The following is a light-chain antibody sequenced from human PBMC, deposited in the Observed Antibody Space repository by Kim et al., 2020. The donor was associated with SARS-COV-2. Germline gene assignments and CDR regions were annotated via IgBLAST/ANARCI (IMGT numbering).Light chain of an antibody. J-gene: IGLJ2*01. Sequence: ALGQTVRITCQGDSLRSYYASWYQQKPGQAPVLVIYGKNNRPSGIPDRFSGSSSGNTASLTITGAQAEDEADYYCNSRDSSGNHVVFGGGTQLSVL. CDR3: NSRDSSGNHVV. CDR1: SLRSYY. V-gene: IGLV3-19*01. CDR2: GKN.